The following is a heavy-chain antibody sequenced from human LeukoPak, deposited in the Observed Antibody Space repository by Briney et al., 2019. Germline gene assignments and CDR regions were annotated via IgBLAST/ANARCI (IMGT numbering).Heavy chain of an antibody. CDR3: AKDGAAVDYYYYYGMDV. V-gene: IGHV3-48*01. D-gene: IGHD6-13*01. Sequence: PGGSLRLSCAASGFTFSSYSMNWVRQAPGKGLEWVSYISSSSSTIYYADSVKGRFTISRDNAKNSLYLQMNSLRAEDTAVYYCAKDGAAVDYYYYYGMDVWGQGTTVTVSS. CDR2: ISSSSSTI. CDR1: GFTFSSYS. J-gene: IGHJ6*02.